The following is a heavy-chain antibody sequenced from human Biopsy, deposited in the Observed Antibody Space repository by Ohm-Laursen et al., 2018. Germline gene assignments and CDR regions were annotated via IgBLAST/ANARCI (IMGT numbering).Heavy chain of an antibody. CDR2: ITNTGRTV. J-gene: IGHJ6*02. V-gene: IGHV3-11*01. CDR1: GFTFSDYY. Sequence: GSLRLSCSASGFTFSDYYMNWIRQAPGKGLEWVSFITNTGRTVYADSVKGRFTISRDNADNSLHLQMKSLRAEDTAVYYSARELGNGMDVWGQGTPVTVSS. CDR3: ARELGNGMDV.